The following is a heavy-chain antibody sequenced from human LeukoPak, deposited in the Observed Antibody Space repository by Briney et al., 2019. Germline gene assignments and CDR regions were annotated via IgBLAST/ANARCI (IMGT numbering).Heavy chain of an antibody. CDR1: GASISGSSYF. Sequence: SETLSLTCTVSGASISGSSYFWGWIRQPPGKGLEWIGSIYYSGSTYYNPSPKSRVTTSVDTSMNQFSLKLSSATAADTAIYYCARHGGTGIRNVDYWGQGILVTVSS. V-gene: IGHV4-39*01. D-gene: IGHD3-16*01. J-gene: IGHJ4*02. CDR3: ARHGGTGIRNVDY. CDR2: IYYSGST.